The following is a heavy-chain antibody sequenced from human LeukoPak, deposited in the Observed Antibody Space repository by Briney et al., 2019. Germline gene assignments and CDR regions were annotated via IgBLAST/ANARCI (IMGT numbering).Heavy chain of an antibody. V-gene: IGHV4-34*01. J-gene: IGHJ2*01. CDR2: INDSETT. CDR1: DGSFSGYY. Sequence: SETLSLTCAVYDGSFSGYYWSWIRQPPGKGLEWIGEINDSETTNYNPSLKSRVTISVDTSKNQFSLKLTSVTAADTAVYYCARDSVDIVVVPAAMFSTSKNWYFDLWGRGTLVTVSS. CDR3: ARDSVDIVVVPAAMFSTSKNWYFDL. D-gene: IGHD2-2*01.